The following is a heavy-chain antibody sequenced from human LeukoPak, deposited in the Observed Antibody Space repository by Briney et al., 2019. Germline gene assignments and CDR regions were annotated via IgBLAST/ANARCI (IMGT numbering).Heavy chain of an antibody. CDR3: ARRLPDSGSYSPDY. Sequence: GGSLRLSSAPSGFTFSSFDMHWVRQPPDKGLEWVAFIKFDGSQKYYADSVRGRFTVSRYNSRNMLYLQLDSLGDDDTAVYFCARRLPDSGSYSPDYWGQGTLVTVSS. J-gene: IGHJ4*02. CDR2: IKFDGSQK. V-gene: IGHV3-30*02. CDR1: GFTFSSFD. D-gene: IGHD3-10*01.